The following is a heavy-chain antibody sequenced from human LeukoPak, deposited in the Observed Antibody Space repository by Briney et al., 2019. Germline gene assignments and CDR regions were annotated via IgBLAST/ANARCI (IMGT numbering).Heavy chain of an antibody. V-gene: IGHV3-21*01. CDR1: GFTFSSYS. CDR2: ISSSSSYI. Sequence: PGGSLRLSCAASGFTFSSYSMNWVRQAPGKGLEWVSSISSSSSYIYYADSLKGRFTISRDHSKNSLYLQMNSLRAEDTAVYYCARASVDYYYMDVWGKGTTVTISS. CDR3: ARASVDYYYMDV. J-gene: IGHJ6*03.